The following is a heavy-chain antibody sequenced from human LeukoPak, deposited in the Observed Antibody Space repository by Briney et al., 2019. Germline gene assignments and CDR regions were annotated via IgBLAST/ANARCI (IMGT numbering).Heavy chain of an antibody. CDR1: GFTFSSYG. J-gene: IGHJ6*03. Sequence: GGSLRLSCAASGFTFSSYGMHWVRQAPDKRLEWVAFIRYYGSDKYYADSVKGRFTISRDNSKNRLYLQVNSLRGEDTAVYYCARDPYGGNPYDYYYMDVWGKGTMVTVSS. CDR2: IRYYGSDK. CDR3: ARDPYGGNPYDYYYMDV. V-gene: IGHV3-30*02. D-gene: IGHD4-23*01.